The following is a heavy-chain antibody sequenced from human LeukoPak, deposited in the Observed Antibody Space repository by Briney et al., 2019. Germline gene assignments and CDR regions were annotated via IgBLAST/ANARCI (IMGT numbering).Heavy chain of an antibody. CDR3: ARGTLNIPGEHGAFDY. CDR2: ISSSSYFI. V-gene: IGHV3-21*01. J-gene: IGHJ4*02. Sequence: GGSLRLSCAASGFTFSTYTMNWVRQAPGKGLEWVSSISSSSYFIYYADSVKGRFTISRDNAKNSLYLQMNSLRAEDTAVYYCARGTLNIPGEHGAFDYWGQGTLVTVSS. D-gene: IGHD1-14*01. CDR1: GFTFSTYT.